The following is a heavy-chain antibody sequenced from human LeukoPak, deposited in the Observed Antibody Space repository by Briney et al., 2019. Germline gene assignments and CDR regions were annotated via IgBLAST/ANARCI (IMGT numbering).Heavy chain of an antibody. V-gene: IGHV4-61*02. CDR3: ARAPPWLLYAFDI. CDR2: FSSTGTT. Sequence: PSQTLSLTSTVSGGSINYGNYYWNWLRQPAGKGLEWIGRFSSTGTTNYNPPLESRVTMSVDSSKNQFSLKLSSVTAADTAVYYCARAPPWLLYAFDIWGQGTMVTVSS. CDR1: GGSINYGNYY. D-gene: IGHD5-12*01. J-gene: IGHJ3*02.